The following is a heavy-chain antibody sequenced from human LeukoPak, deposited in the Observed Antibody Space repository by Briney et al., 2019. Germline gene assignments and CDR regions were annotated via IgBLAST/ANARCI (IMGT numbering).Heavy chain of an antibody. CDR3: ARVTGSGSYYKRLDY. CDR1: GYTFTGYY. D-gene: IGHD3-10*01. J-gene: IGHJ4*02. Sequence: GASVKVSCKASGYTFTGYYMHWVRQAPGQGLEWMGWINPNSGGTNYAQKFQGRVTMTRDTSISTAYMELRSLRSDDTAVYYCARVTGSGSYYKRLDYWGQGTLVTVSS. CDR2: INPNSGGT. V-gene: IGHV1-2*02.